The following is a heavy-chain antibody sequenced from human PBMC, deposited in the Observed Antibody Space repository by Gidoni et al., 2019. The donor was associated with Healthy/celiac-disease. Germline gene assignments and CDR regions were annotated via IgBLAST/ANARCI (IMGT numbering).Heavy chain of an antibody. J-gene: IGHJ3*02. CDR3: AKQGYCSSTSCYGGHDAFDI. CDR1: GFTFSSYA. CDR2: ISGSGGST. D-gene: IGHD2-2*01. Sequence: EVQLLESGGGLVQPGGSLRLSCAASGFTFSSYAMSWVRQAPGKGLEWVSAISGSGGSTYYADSVKGRFTISRDNSKNTLYLQMNSLRAEDTAVYYCAKQGYCSSTSCYGGHDAFDIWGQGTMVTVSS. V-gene: IGHV3-23*01.